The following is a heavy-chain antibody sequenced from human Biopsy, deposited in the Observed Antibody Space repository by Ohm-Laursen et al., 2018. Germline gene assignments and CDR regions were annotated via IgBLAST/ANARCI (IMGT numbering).Heavy chain of an antibody. Sequence: SLRLSCTAPGFTFTSYEMNGVRQASGKGLEWVANIHYTGSPIYYADSVRGRFTISRDNGEYSLFLQMNSLRVDDTAVYYCARRIPLYGMDVWGQGTTVTVSS. CDR3: ARRIPLYGMDV. J-gene: IGHJ6*02. CDR1: GFTFTSYE. V-gene: IGHV3-48*03. D-gene: IGHD2-2*02. CDR2: IHYTGSPI.